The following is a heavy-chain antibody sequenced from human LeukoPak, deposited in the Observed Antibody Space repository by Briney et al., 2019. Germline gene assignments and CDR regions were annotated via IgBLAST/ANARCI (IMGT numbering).Heavy chain of an antibody. J-gene: IGHJ4*02. D-gene: IGHD2-2*01. CDR3: ARGYCSSTSCSRFDY. CDR1: GGSISSYY. CDR2: INHSGST. Sequence: PSETLSLTCTVSGGSISSYYWSWIRQPPGKGLEWIGEINHSGSTNYNPSLKSRVTISVDTSKNQFSLKLSSVTAADTAVYYCARGYCSSTSCSRFDYWGQGTLVTVSS. V-gene: IGHV4-34*01.